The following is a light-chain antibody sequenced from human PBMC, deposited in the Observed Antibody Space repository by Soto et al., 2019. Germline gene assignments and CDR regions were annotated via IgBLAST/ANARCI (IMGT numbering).Light chain of an antibody. V-gene: IGLV2-8*01. CDR3: SSYAGSNNLV. J-gene: IGLJ2*01. Sequence: ALTQPPSASGSPGQSVTISCTGTSSDVGGYKYVSWYQQHPGKAPKLMIYEVSKRPSGVPDRFSGSKSGNTASLTVSGLQAEDEADYYCSSYAGSNNLVFGGGTQLTVL. CDR2: EVS. CDR1: SSDVGGYKY.